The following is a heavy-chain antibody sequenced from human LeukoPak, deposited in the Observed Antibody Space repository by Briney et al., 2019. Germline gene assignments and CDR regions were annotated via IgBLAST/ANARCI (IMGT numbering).Heavy chain of an antibody. CDR3: AKDISSGYYFDDY. V-gene: IGHV3-23*01. CDR2: ISGSGGST. CDR1: GFTFSSYA. Sequence: GGSLRLSCAATGFTFSSYAMSWVRQAPGKGLEWVSAISGSGGSTYYADSVKGRFTISRDNSKNTLYLQMNSLRAEDTAVYYCAKDISSGYYFDDYWGQGTLVTVSS. D-gene: IGHD3-22*01. J-gene: IGHJ4*02.